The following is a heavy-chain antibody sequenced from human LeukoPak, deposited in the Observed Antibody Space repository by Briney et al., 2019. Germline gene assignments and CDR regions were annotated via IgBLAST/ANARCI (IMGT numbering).Heavy chain of an antibody. V-gene: IGHV4-38-2*02. CDR3: ARGLTQQLVQIFDY. J-gene: IGHJ4*02. CDR2: IYHSGST. CDR1: GYSISSGYY. Sequence: SETLSLTCTVFGYSISSGYYWGWIRQPPGKGLEWIGSIYHSGSTYYNPSLKSRGTISVDTSKNQFSLKLSSVTAADTAVYYCARGLTQQLVQIFDYWGQGTLVTVSS. D-gene: IGHD6-13*01.